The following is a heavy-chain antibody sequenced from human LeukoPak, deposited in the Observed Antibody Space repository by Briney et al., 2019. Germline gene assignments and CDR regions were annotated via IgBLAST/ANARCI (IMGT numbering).Heavy chain of an antibody. D-gene: IGHD6-19*01. Sequence: GGSLRLSCTASGFTFSNSAFSWVRQAPGKGLEWVSTLSGSGITTYYADSVKGRFTISTDNSKNTLYLQMNSLRAEATAVYYCAKGIYSSGWSYFDYWGHGTLVTVSS. CDR2: LSGSGITT. CDR3: AKGIYSSGWSYFDY. J-gene: IGHJ4*01. V-gene: IGHV3-23*01. CDR1: GFTFSNSA.